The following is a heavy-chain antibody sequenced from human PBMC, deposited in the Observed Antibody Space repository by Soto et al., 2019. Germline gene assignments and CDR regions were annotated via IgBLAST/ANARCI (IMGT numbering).Heavy chain of an antibody. J-gene: IGHJ3*02. CDR2: ISDGGGNT. CDR1: VFTLSNFA. V-gene: IGHV3-23*01. Sequence: VALRLSCAASVFTLSNFAMSWVRQAPVKGLEWVSTISDGGGNTYYVDSVKGRFTISRDNSQSTLNLQMNSLRAEDTAVYYCAKPPYGALFDAFVNWGQ. CDR3: AKPPYGALFDAFVN. D-gene: IGHD3-10*01.